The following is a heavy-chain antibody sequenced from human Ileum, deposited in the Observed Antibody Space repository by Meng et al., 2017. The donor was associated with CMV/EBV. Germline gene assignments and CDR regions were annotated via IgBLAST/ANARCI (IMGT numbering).Heavy chain of an antibody. CDR3: ARDLTNKWFYY. Sequence: QVKLHQSGPGLRKPSQTLLLTCAVSGATVSLNSFVCNWIRQSPSRGLEWLGRTFYKSTYYNDYAVSVKSRIIINADTSNNQLSLQLTSVTAADSAVYFCARDLTNKWFYYWGQGTLVTVSS. V-gene: IGHV6-1*01. D-gene: IGHD1-26*01. CDR1: GATVSLNSFV. CDR2: TFYKSTYYN. J-gene: IGHJ4*02.